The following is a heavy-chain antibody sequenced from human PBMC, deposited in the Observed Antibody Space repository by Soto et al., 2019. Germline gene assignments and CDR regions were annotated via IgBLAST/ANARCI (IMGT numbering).Heavy chain of an antibody. CDR1: GFTFSSYA. CDR2: ISGSGGST. D-gene: IGHD3-3*01. Sequence: GGSLRLSCAASGFTFSSYAMSWVRQAPGKGLEWVSAISGSGGSTYYADSVKGRFTISRDNSKNTLYLQMNSLRAEDTAVYYCARDRSITIFGVVRAPNYYYYMDVWGKGTTVTVSS. J-gene: IGHJ6*03. V-gene: IGHV3-23*01. CDR3: ARDRSITIFGVVRAPNYYYYMDV.